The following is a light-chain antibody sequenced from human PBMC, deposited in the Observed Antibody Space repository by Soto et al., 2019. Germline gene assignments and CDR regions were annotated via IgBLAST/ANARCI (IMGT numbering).Light chain of an antibody. Sequence: QSVLTQPASVSGSPGQSITISCTGTSSDVGNYIFVSWYRQHPGKAPKLMIYDINNRPSGVSNRFSGSKSGNTASLTISGLQAEDEADSYCVSYTTSASYVFGTGTKLTVL. V-gene: IGLV2-14*01. CDR3: VSYTTSASYV. CDR1: SSDVGNYIF. CDR2: DIN. J-gene: IGLJ1*01.